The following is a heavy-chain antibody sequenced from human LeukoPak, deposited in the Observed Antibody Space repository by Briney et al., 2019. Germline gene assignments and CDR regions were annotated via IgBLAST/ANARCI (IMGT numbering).Heavy chain of an antibody. D-gene: IGHD3-22*01. CDR2: IYYSGST. CDR1: GGSISSSSYY. CDR3: ARPSNGGYYSYFDY. J-gene: IGHJ4*02. Sequence: SETLSLTCTVSGGSISSSSYYWGWIRQPPGKGLEWIGSIYYSGSTYYNPSLKSRVTISVDTSKNQFSLKLSSVTAADTAVYYCARPSNGGYYSYFDYWGQGTLVTVSS. V-gene: IGHV4-39*01.